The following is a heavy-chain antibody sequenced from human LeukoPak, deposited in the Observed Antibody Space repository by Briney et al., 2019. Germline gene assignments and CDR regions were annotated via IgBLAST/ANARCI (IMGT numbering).Heavy chain of an antibody. CDR2: VDQDDSEK. CDR3: ARALDTSSSRYQPFEY. Sequence: PGGSLRLSCSASAFTLIGDRMRWVPPAPGKGREWVANVDQDDSEKYYVDPVKGRFTISKDNAKNSLYLQMNSLRAEDTAVYYCARALDTSSSRYQPFEYWGQGTLVTVSS. D-gene: IGHD2-2*01. J-gene: IGHJ4*02. V-gene: IGHV3-7*01. CDR1: AFTLIGDR.